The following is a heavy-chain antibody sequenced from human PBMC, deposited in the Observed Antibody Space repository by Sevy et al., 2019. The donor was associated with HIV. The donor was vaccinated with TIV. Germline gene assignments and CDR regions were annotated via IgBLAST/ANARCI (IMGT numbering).Heavy chain of an antibody. V-gene: IGHV3-53*01. Sequence: GGSLRLSCATSGFTVSSNYMSWVRQAPGKGLEWVSVIYSGGSTYYADSVKGRFTISRDNSKNTLYLQMNSLRAEDTAVYYCARDKSSGFFDWFDPWGQGTLVTVSS. CDR2: IYSGGST. CDR3: ARDKSSGFFDWFDP. CDR1: GFTVSSNY. D-gene: IGHD3-22*01. J-gene: IGHJ5*02.